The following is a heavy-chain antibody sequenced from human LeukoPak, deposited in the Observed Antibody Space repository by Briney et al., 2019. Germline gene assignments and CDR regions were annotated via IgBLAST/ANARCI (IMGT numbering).Heavy chain of an antibody. CDR2: IRSKAYGGTT. J-gene: IGHJ3*02. V-gene: IGHV3-49*03. D-gene: IGHD2-8*01. Sequence: PGRSLRLSCTPSGFTFGDYAMSWFRQAPGKGLEWVGFIRSKAYGGTTEYAASVKGRFIISRDDSKSIAYLQMNSLKTEDTAVYYCSRRMTSPRGHAFDIWGQGTVVTVSS. CDR3: SRRMTSPRGHAFDI. CDR1: GFTFGDYA.